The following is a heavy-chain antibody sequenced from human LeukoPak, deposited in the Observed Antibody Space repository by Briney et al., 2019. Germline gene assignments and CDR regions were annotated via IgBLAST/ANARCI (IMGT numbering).Heavy chain of an antibody. Sequence: SETLSLTCNVSTGSISSYYWSWIRQPPGRGLEWIGNIYHSGSTNYNPSLKSRVSISVDTSKNQFSLKLTSVTAADTAIYYCASTNGYCTNGVCPFDSWGQGTQVTVSS. J-gene: IGHJ4*02. D-gene: IGHD2-8*01. CDR1: TGSISSYY. V-gene: IGHV4-59*08. CDR2: IYHSGST. CDR3: ASTNGYCTNGVCPFDS.